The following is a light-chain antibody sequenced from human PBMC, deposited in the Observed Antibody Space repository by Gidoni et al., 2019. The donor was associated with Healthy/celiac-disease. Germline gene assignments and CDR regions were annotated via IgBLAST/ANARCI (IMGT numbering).Light chain of an antibody. CDR1: QSVSSN. Sequence: EIVMTQSPATLSVSPGERATLSCRASQSVSSNLAWYQQKPGQAPRLLIYGASTRATGIPARFSDSGSGTEFTLTISSLQSEDFAVYYCQQYNNWFSGYTFXXXTKLEIK. CDR3: QQYNNWFSGYT. CDR2: GAS. V-gene: IGKV3-15*01. J-gene: IGKJ2*01.